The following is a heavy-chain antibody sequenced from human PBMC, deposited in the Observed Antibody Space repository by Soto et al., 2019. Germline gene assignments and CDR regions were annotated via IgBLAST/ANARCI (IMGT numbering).Heavy chain of an antibody. CDR1: GYTFTSYG. Sequence: ASVKVSCKASGYTFTSYGISWVRQAPGQGLEWMGWFNPNSGDTIYAQKFQGRVTLTGDTSISTAYMELYSLTSDDTAVYYCAREASAVISLDYWGQGTLVTVSS. J-gene: IGHJ4*02. D-gene: IGHD6-19*01. CDR2: FNPNSGDT. V-gene: IGHV1-2*02. CDR3: AREASAVISLDY.